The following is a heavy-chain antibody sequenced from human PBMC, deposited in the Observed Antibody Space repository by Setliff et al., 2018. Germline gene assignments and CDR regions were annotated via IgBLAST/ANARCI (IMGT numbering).Heavy chain of an antibody. CDR1: GESFSGHY. V-gene: IGHV4-34*01. D-gene: IGHD2-21*02. CDR2: INHSGST. J-gene: IGHJ4*02. Sequence: PSETLSLTCAVYGESFSGHYWSWIRQPPGKGLEWIGEINHSGSTNYNPSLKSRVTISVDTSKDQFSLKLSSVAAADTAVYYCARGFDVCGGGACYTDGPYYFDYWGLGTLVTFS. CDR3: ARGFDVCGGGACYTDGPYYFDY.